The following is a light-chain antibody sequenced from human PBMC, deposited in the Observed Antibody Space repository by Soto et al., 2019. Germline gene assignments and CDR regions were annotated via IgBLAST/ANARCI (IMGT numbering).Light chain of an antibody. J-gene: IGLJ1*01. Sequence: QLVLTQPRSVSGSPGQSVTISCSGTINDVGGYNSVSWFQHHPGSAPKLMVHSVTQRPSGVPDRFSGSKSGNTASLTISGLQAEDEADYYCCSYAGSYTSYVFGTGTKVTVL. V-gene: IGLV2-11*01. CDR1: INDVGGYNS. CDR2: SVT. CDR3: CSYAGSYTSYV.